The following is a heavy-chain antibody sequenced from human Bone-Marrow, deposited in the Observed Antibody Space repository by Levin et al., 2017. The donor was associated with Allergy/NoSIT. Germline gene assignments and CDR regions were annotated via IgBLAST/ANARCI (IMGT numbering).Heavy chain of an antibody. J-gene: IGHJ4*02. Sequence: GGSLRLSCAASGFPFSTYWMHWVRQAPGEGLVWVSVINSDGRRTNYADSVKGRFTISRDDAKNTLYLQMNSLRAEDTAVYYCAPDPPGSPWDTFDSWGQGTLVTVSS. D-gene: IGHD1-26*01. CDR3: APDPPGSPWDTFDS. CDR1: GFPFSTYW. V-gene: IGHV3-74*01. CDR2: INSDGRRT.